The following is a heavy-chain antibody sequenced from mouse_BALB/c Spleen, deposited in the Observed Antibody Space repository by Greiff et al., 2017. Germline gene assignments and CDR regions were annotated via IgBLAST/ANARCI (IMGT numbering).Heavy chain of an antibody. J-gene: IGHJ4*01. Sequence: QVQLQQSGAELVKPGAPVKLSCKASGYTFTSYWMNWVKQRPGRGLEWIGRIDPSDSETHYNQKFKDKATLTVDKSSSTAYIQLSSLTSEDSAVYYCARRGEAMDYWGQGTSVTVSA. CDR3: ARRGEAMDY. CDR1: GYTFTSYW. V-gene: IGHV1-69*02. D-gene: IGHD2-13*01. CDR2: IDPSDSET.